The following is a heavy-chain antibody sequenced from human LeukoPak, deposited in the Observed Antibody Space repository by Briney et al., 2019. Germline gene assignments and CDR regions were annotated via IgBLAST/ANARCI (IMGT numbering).Heavy chain of an antibody. CDR1: GYSISSGYY. CDR2: IYHSGST. D-gene: IGHD5-24*01. J-gene: IGHJ3*02. CDR3: ARAPQMAEMATIGAFDI. Sequence: PSETLSLTCTVSGYSISSGYYWGWIRQPPGKGLEWIGSIYHSGSTYYNPSLKSRVTISVDTSKNQFSLKLSSVTAADTAVYYCARAPQMAEMATIGAFDIWGQGTMVTVSS. V-gene: IGHV4-38-2*02.